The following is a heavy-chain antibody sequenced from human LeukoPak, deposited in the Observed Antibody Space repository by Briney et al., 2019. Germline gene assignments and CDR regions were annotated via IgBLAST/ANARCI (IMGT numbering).Heavy chain of an antibody. J-gene: IGHJ4*02. Sequence: GGSLRLSCAASGFIFSSYGMHWVRQAPGKGLEWVAFTLYDGSNKFYADSVKGRFTISRDNSKNTLYLQMNSLRAEDTAVYYCAKLEYYGSGSYGWRGDYWGQGTLVTVSS. V-gene: IGHV3-30*02. CDR1: GFIFSSYG. CDR3: AKLEYYGSGSYGWRGDY. D-gene: IGHD3-10*01. CDR2: TLYDGSNK.